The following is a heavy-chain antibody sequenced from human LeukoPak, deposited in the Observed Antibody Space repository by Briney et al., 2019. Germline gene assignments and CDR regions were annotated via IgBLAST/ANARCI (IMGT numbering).Heavy chain of an antibody. D-gene: IGHD4-23*01. CDR2: IYYSGST. J-gene: IGHJ2*01. CDR3: ARARYGGNSEGYLDL. CDR1: GASISSYY. Sequence: SETLSLTCAVSGASISSYYWSWIRRPPGKGLEWIAFIYYSGSTKYNPSLKSRVTISVDTSKNQFSLKLSSVTAADTAVYYCARARYGGNSEGYLDLWGRGTLVTVSS. V-gene: IGHV4-59*01.